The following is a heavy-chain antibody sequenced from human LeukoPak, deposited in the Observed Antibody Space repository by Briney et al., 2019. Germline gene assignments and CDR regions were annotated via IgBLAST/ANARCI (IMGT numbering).Heavy chain of an antibody. D-gene: IGHD5-24*01. Sequence: SETLSLTPSLPRASIISGSNYCGWIRQPPGDTLEWIGSIYSSGSTYYNPSLKSRVIIIIDTPKNHFSLTLSSVTAADTAVYYCARDRDGWVFDYWGQGTLVTVSS. CDR2: IYSSGST. CDR3: ARDRDGWVFDY. CDR1: RASIISGSNY. V-gene: IGHV4-39*07. J-gene: IGHJ4*02.